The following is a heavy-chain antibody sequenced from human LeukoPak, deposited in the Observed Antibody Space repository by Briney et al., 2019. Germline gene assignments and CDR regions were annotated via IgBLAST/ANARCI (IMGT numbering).Heavy chain of an antibody. V-gene: IGHV3-7*03. D-gene: IGHD4-23*01. CDR3: ATGGVYGGDY. CDR1: GFTFSNYW. Sequence: GGSLRLSCVASGFTFSNYWMGWVRQAPGKGLEWVANIKQDGSEKYYVDSVKGRFTISRDNAKNSLYLQMNSLRAEDTAVYYCATGGVYGGDYWGQGTLVTVSS. J-gene: IGHJ4*02. CDR2: IKQDGSEK.